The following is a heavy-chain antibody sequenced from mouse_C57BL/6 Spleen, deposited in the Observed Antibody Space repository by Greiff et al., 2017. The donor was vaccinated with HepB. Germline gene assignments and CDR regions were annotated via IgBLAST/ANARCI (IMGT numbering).Heavy chain of an antibody. D-gene: IGHD2-3*01. CDR3: ARDGGMDYAMDY. CDR2: INYDGSST. J-gene: IGHJ4*01. V-gene: IGHV5-16*01. CDR1: GFTFSDYY. Sequence: EVMLVESEGGLVQPGSSMKLSCTASGFTFSDYYMAWVRQVPEKGLEWVANINYDGSSTYYLDSLKSRFIISRDNAKNILYLQMSSLKSEDTATYYCARDGGMDYAMDYWGQGTSVTVSS.